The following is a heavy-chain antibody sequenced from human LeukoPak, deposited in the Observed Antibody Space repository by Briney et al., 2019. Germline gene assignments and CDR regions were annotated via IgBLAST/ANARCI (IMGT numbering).Heavy chain of an antibody. D-gene: IGHD3-10*01. CDR1: GGSISSYY. J-gene: IGHJ4*02. Sequence: SETLSLTCTVSGGSISSYYWSWIRQPPGKGLEWIGDIYYSGSANYNPSLKSRVTISVDTSKNQFSLKLSSVTAADTAVYYCARTGGVIWFGELSGFDYWGQGTLVTVSS. V-gene: IGHV4-59*01. CDR3: ARTGGVIWFGELSGFDY. CDR2: IYYSGSA.